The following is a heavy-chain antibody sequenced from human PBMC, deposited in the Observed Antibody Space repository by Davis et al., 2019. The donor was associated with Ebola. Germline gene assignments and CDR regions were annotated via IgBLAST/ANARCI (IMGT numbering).Heavy chain of an antibody. Sequence: GESLKISCAASGFRFSDYSLNWVRQAPGKGLEWISYISSSATTTNYADSVKGRFTISRYNAKNSLYLQMNSLRHEDTAVYYCARDAETSFYYYGMDVWGQGTTVTVSS. CDR1: GFRFSDYS. J-gene: IGHJ6*02. V-gene: IGHV3-48*02. CDR3: ARDAETSFYYYGMDV. D-gene: IGHD3-16*01. CDR2: ISSSATTT.